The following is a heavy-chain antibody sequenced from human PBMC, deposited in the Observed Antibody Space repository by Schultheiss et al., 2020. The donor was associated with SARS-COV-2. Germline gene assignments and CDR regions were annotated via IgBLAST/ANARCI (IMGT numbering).Heavy chain of an antibody. V-gene: IGHV1-8*02. CDR3: ARGRPLWFRDVDYYGMDV. CDR1: GGTFSSYA. Sequence: ASVKVSCKASGGTFSSYAISWVRQATGQGLEWMGWMNPNSGNTGYAQKFQGRVTMTRNTSIRTAYMELSSLRSEDTAVYYCARGRPLWFRDVDYYGMDVWGQGTTVTVSS. J-gene: IGHJ6*02. D-gene: IGHD3-10*01. CDR2: MNPNSGNT.